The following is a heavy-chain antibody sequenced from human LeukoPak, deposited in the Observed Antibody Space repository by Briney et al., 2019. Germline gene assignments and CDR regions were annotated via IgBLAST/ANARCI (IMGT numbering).Heavy chain of an antibody. V-gene: IGHV4-39*07. D-gene: IGHD1-26*01. J-gene: IGHJ4*02. CDR1: GASISGGTYY. Sequence: PSETLSLTCSVSGASISGGTYYWGWIRQPPGKGLEWIGSIYYTGSTYDNPSLKSRVTMSIDTSKNQFSLKLSSVTAADTAVYYCAREVWELPGGDFDYWGQGTLVTVSS. CDR3: AREVWELPGGDFDY. CDR2: IYYTGST.